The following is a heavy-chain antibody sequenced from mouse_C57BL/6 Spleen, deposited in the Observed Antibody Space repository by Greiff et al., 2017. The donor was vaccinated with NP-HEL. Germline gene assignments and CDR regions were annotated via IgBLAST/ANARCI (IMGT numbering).Heavy chain of an antibody. Sequence: QVHVKQSGAELVKPGASVKISCKASGYAFSSYWMNWVKQRPGKGLEWIGQIYPGDGDTNYNGKFKGKATLTADKSSSTAYMQLSSLTSEDSAVYFCAKAQATYAMDYWGQGTSVTVSS. CDR2: IYPGDGDT. D-gene: IGHD3-2*02. V-gene: IGHV1-80*01. J-gene: IGHJ4*01. CDR1: GYAFSSYW. CDR3: AKAQATYAMDY.